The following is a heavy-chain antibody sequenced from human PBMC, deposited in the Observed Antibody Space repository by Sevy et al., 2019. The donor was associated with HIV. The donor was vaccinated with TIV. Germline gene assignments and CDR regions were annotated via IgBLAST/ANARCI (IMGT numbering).Heavy chain of an antibody. Sequence: GGSLRLSCTASGFTFRSYAMHWVRQAPGKGLEWVAVISYDGSNKYYADSVKGRFTISRDNSKNTLYLQMNSLRAEDTAVYYCARGRGTYYDYVQGYWGQGTLVTVSS. D-gene: IGHD3-16*01. CDR2: ISYDGSNK. CDR3: ARGRGTYYDYVQGY. J-gene: IGHJ4*02. CDR1: GFTFRSYA. V-gene: IGHV3-30*04.